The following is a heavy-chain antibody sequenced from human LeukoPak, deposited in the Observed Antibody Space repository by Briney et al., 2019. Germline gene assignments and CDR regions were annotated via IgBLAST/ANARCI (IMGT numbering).Heavy chain of an antibody. Sequence: PGRSLRLSCAASGFTFSSYGMHWVRQAPGKGLERVAVIWYDGSNKYYGDSVKGRFTISRDNSKKTLYLQMNSLRVEDTAVYYCARGDGYNDAEYLQHWGQGTLVTVS. CDR2: IWYDGSNK. CDR1: GFTFSSYG. CDR3: ARGDGYNDAEYLQH. J-gene: IGHJ1*01. V-gene: IGHV3-33*01. D-gene: IGHD5-24*01.